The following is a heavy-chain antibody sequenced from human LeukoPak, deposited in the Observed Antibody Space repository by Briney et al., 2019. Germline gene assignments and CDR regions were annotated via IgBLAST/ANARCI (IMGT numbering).Heavy chain of an antibody. V-gene: IGHV1-46*01. CDR3: ARTAARRFDY. Sequence: ASVKVSCKASGYTFPSYFMNWVRQAPGQGLEWMGIINPTGGSTTYAQKFQGRVTMTRDTSTSTAYMELSSLRSDDTAVYYCARTAARRFDYWGQGTLVTVSS. D-gene: IGHD6-6*01. J-gene: IGHJ4*02. CDR2: INPTGGST. CDR1: GYTFPSYF.